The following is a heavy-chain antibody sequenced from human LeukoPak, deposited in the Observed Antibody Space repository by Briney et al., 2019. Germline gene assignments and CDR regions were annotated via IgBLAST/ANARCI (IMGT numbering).Heavy chain of an antibody. CDR3: ARDIPPRMAAAGRGYYFDY. CDR1: GFAFSSYS. D-gene: IGHD6-13*01. Sequence: GGSLRLSCAASGFAFSSYSMNWVRQAPGKGLEWISSISSSSSYIYYADSVKGRFTISRDNAKNSLYLQMNSLRAEDTAVYYCARDIPPRMAAAGRGYYFDYWGQGTLVTVSS. V-gene: IGHV3-21*01. J-gene: IGHJ4*02. CDR2: ISSSSSYI.